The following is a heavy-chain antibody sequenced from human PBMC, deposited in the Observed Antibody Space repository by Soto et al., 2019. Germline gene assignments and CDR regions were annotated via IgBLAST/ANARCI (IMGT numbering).Heavy chain of an antibody. Sequence: SETLSLTCTVSGGSISSYYWSWIRQPPGKGLEWIGYIYYSGSTNYNPSLKSRVTISVDTSKNQFSLNLRSVTAADTAVYYCASTNYGYYYYYMDVWGKGTTVTVSS. D-gene: IGHD4-17*01. CDR3: ASTNYGYYYYYMDV. J-gene: IGHJ6*03. V-gene: IGHV4-59*08. CDR2: IYYSGST. CDR1: GGSISSYY.